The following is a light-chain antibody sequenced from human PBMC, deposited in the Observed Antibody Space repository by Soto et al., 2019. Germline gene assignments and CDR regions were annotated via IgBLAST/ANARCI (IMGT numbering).Light chain of an antibody. CDR3: LQHNTSPLT. Sequence: DIQMTQSPSAVSASVGDRVTITCRASQGINNYLAWFQQKPGKDPKRLIYAASTLQTGVPSRFSGSGSGTEFTLTISSLQPEDFATYYCLQHNTSPLTFGGGTKVESK. CDR2: AAS. J-gene: IGKJ4*01. V-gene: IGKV1-17*03. CDR1: QGINNY.